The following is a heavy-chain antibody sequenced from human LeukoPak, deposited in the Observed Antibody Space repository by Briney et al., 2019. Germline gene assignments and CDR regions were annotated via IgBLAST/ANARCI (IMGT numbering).Heavy chain of an antibody. CDR3: ARDGRSGNFDK. V-gene: IGHV3-74*01. CDR1: GFTVSTNY. D-gene: IGHD1-26*01. Sequence: GGSLRLSCAASGFTVSTNYMHWVRQAPGKGLAWVSVIRSDGSITTYADSVKGRFTISRDTAKNTLYLQMNSLRAEDTAVYYCARDGRSGNFDKWGQGTLVSVSS. CDR2: IRSDGSIT. J-gene: IGHJ4*02.